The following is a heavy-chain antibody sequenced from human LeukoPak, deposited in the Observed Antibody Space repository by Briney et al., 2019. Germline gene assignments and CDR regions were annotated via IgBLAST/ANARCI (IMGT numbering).Heavy chain of an antibody. CDR2: INSDGSST. CDR1: GFTFSSYW. CDR3: ARARIQLWPYYYMDV. V-gene: IGHV3-74*01. J-gene: IGHJ6*03. D-gene: IGHD5-18*01. Sequence: GGSLRLSCAASGFTFSSYWMHWVRQAPGKGLVWVSRINSDGSSTSYADPVKGRFTISRDNAKNTLYLQMNSLRAEDTAVYYCARARIQLWPYYYMDVWGKGTTVTVSS.